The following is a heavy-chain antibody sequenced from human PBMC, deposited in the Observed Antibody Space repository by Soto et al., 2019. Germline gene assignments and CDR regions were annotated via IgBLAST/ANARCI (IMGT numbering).Heavy chain of an antibody. CDR1: GFTLSYHY. CDR3: VKSGDNYNALDY. V-gene: IGHV3-11*06. CDR2: SSNSGSFT. D-gene: IGHD1-1*01. Sequence: GGSLRLSCTASGFTLSYHYMSWIRQAPGKGLEWIGYSSNSGSFTRYADSVKGRFSISRDNAKNSLYLQINSLRGDDTAIYYCVKSGDNYNALDYWGQGTPVTVSS. J-gene: IGHJ4*02.